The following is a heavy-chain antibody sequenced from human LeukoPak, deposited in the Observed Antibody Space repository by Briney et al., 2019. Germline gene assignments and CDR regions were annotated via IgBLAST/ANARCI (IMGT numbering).Heavy chain of an antibody. CDR3: ARGVVTMKSGAFDI. CDR1: GGSISSSSYY. V-gene: IGHV4-39*07. Sequence: SETLSLTCTVSGGSISSSSYYWSWIRQPPGKGLEWIGEINHSGSTNYNPSLKSRVTISVDTSKNQFSLKLSSVTAADTAVYYCARGVVTMKSGAFDIWGQGTMVTVSS. CDR2: INHSGST. J-gene: IGHJ3*02. D-gene: IGHD3-22*01.